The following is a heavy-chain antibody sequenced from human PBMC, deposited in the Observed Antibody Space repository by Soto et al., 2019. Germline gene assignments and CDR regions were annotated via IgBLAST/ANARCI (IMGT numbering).Heavy chain of an antibody. J-gene: IGHJ4*02. CDR3: ARLGRPTSEYSSSAAPDY. Sequence: QVQLVQSGAEVKKPGSSVKVSCKASGGTFSSYTISWVRQAPGQGLEWMGRIIPILAIANYAQKFQGRVTITADKATSTAYMELSSLRSEDTAVYYCARLGRPTSEYSSSAAPDYWGQGTLVTVSS. CDR1: GGTFSSYT. V-gene: IGHV1-69*02. D-gene: IGHD6-6*01. CDR2: IIPILAIA.